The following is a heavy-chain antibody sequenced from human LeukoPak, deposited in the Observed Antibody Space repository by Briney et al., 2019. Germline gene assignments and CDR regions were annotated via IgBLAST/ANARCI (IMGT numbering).Heavy chain of an antibody. CDR3: ARASSSSWENLPF. Sequence: SVKVSCKASGDTFNSNAFTWVRQAPGQGLEWMGGIIPVFNTPNYARTFQGRVKITTDDSTGTAYMELTSLTFEDTAVYYCARASSSSWENLPFWGQGTLVTVSS. V-gene: IGHV1-69*05. J-gene: IGHJ1*01. CDR1: GDTFNSNA. CDR2: IIPVFNTP. D-gene: IGHD6-13*01.